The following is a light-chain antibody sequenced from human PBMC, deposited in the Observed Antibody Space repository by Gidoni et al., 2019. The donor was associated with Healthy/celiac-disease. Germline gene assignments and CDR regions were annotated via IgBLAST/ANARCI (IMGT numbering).Light chain of an antibody. Sequence: DIKMTQSPSSLSASVGDRVTITCQSSQDISNYLNWYQLKPGKAPKLLIYDASNLETGVPSRFSGSVSGTDFTFTISSLQPEDIATYYCQQYDNLLLTFGQXTRLEIK. CDR2: DAS. CDR3: QQYDNLLLT. V-gene: IGKV1-33*01. J-gene: IGKJ5*01. CDR1: QDISNY.